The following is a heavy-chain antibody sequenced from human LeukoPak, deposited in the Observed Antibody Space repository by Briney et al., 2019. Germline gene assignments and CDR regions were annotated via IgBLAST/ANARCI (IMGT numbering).Heavy chain of an antibody. D-gene: IGHD3-22*01. V-gene: IGHV1-69*13. CDR1: GGTFSSYA. Sequence: SVKVSCKASGGTFSSYAISWVRQAPGQGLEWMGGIIPIFGTANYARKFQGRVTITADESTSTAYMELSSLRSEDTAVYYCARDRYYYDSSGPWGYFDYWGQGTLVTVSS. CDR3: ARDRYYYDSSGPWGYFDY. J-gene: IGHJ4*02. CDR2: IIPIFGTA.